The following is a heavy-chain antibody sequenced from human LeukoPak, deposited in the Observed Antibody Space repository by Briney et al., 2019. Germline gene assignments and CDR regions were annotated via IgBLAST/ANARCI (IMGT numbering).Heavy chain of an antibody. CDR1: GFTFSSYW. CDR2: IKQDGSEK. J-gene: IGHJ6*04. CDR3: ARKARWFGELSAPHYYYGMDV. V-gene: IGHV3-7*03. Sequence: PGGSLRLSCAASGFTFSSYWMSWVRQAPGKGLEWVANIKQDGSEKYYVDSVKGRFTISRDNAKNSLYLQMNSLSAEDTAVYYCARKARWFGELSAPHYYYGMDVWGKGTTVTVSS. D-gene: IGHD3-10*01.